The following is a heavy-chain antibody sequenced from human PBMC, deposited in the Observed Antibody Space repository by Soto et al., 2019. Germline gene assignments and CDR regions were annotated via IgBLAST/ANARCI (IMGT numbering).Heavy chain of an antibody. D-gene: IGHD2-2*01. CDR2: ISAYNGNT. V-gene: IGHV1-18*01. Sequence: ASVKVSCKASGYTFTSYGISWVRQAPGQGLEWMGWISAYNGNTNYAQKLQGRVTMTTDTSTSTAYMELRSLRSDDTAVYYCAREEIGTSREGYDYWGQGTLVTVSS. CDR1: GYTFTSYG. CDR3: AREEIGTSREGYDY. J-gene: IGHJ4*02.